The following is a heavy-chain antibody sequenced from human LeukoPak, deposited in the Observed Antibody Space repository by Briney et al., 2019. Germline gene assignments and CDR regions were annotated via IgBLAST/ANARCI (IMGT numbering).Heavy chain of an antibody. Sequence: GGSLRLSCAASGFTFSSYDMHWVRQAPGKGLEWVAVISYDGSYKYSADSVKGRFTISRDNSKNTLYLQMSSLRAEDTAVYYCAKVVAVAQFDYWGQGTLVTVSS. CDR1: GFTFSSYD. J-gene: IGHJ4*02. CDR3: AKVVAVAQFDY. CDR2: ISYDGSYK. D-gene: IGHD6-19*01. V-gene: IGHV3-30*18.